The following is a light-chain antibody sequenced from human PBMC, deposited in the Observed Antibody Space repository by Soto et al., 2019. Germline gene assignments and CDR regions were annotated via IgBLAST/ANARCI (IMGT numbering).Light chain of an antibody. CDR2: DAS. V-gene: IGKV1-9*01. Sequence: DIQLTQSPSLLSASIGDRVTITCRASEGISTYLAWYQQKPGKAPKLLISDASTLQSGVPSRFRGGGSGTEFALTVSSLRPEDFATYYCQQLNRYPFTFGAGTKVEIK. CDR3: QQLNRYPFT. J-gene: IGKJ4*01. CDR1: EGISTY.